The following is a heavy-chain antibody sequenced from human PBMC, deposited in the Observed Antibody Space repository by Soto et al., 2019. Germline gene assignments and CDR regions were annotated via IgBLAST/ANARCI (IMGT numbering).Heavy chain of an antibody. CDR1: GYTFTSYA. CDR2: INAGNGNT. D-gene: IGHD3-9*01. CDR3: GRVAFLLTGYYEAFDI. J-gene: IGHJ3*02. V-gene: IGHV1-3*01. Sequence: QVQLVQSGAEVKKPGASVKVSCKASGYTFTSYAMHWVRQAPGQRLEWMGWINAGNGNTKYSQKFQGRVTITRDTSASTAYMELSSLRSEDTAVYYCGRVAFLLTGYYEAFDIWGQGTMVTVSS.